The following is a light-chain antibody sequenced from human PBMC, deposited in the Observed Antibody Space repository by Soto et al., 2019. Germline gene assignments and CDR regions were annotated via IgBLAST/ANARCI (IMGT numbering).Light chain of an antibody. V-gene: IGLV2-14*01. CDR2: DVS. CDR3: TSYTSDSTYV. CDR1: SNVVGRYNY. Sequence: SALTQPASVSGSPGQSITISCTGTSNVVGRYNYVSWYQQHPGKATKLMVYDVSNRPSWVSNRFSGSKSGITASLTISGLQAEDEADYYCTSYTSDSTYVFGTGTKVTVL. J-gene: IGLJ1*01.